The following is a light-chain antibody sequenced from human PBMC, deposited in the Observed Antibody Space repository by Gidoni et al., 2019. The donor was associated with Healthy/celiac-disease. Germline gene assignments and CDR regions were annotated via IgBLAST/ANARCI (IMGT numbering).Light chain of an antibody. CDR1: QSVSSN. V-gene: IGKV3-11*01. CDR3: QQRSNWPLTWT. J-gene: IGKJ1*01. Sequence: EIVLTQSPATLSLSPGEGATLSCSASQSVSSNLAWYQQKPGQATRLLIYDASNRATGIPARFSGSGSGTDFTLTISSLEPEDFAVYYCQQRSNWPLTWTFGQGTKVEIK. CDR2: DAS.